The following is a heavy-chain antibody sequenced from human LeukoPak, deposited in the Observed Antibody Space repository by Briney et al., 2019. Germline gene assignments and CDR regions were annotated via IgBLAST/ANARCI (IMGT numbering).Heavy chain of an antibody. Sequence: GGSLRLSCAASGFTFSSYGMHWVRQAPGKGLEWVAVISYDGSNKYYADSVKGRFTISRDNSKNTLYLQMNSLRAEDTAVYYCAIFYSSSRRPTSRPFDYWGQGTLVTVSS. D-gene: IGHD6-6*01. CDR3: AIFYSSSRRPTSRPFDY. J-gene: IGHJ4*02. CDR1: GFTFSSYG. V-gene: IGHV3-30*03. CDR2: ISYDGSNK.